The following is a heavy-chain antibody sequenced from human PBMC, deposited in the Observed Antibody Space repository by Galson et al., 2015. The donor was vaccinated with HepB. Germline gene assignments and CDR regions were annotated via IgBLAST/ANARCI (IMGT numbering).Heavy chain of an antibody. CDR3: AVIVGATTDFDY. D-gene: IGHD1-26*01. Sequence: SLRLSCAASGFTFSSYGMHWVRQAPGKGLEWVAFIRYDGSNKYYADSVKGRFTISRDNSKNTLYLQMNSLRAEDTAVYYCAVIVGATTDFDYWGQGTLVTVSS. CDR1: GFTFSSYG. J-gene: IGHJ4*02. CDR2: IRYDGSNK. V-gene: IGHV3-30*02.